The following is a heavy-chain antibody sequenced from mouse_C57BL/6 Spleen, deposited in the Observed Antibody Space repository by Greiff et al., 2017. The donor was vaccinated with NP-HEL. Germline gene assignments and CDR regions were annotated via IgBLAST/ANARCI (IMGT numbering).Heavy chain of an antibody. D-gene: IGHD2-3*01. J-gene: IGHJ4*01. Sequence: EVKLQESGGGLVQPGGSMKLSCVASGFTFSNYWMNWVRQSPEKGLEWVAQIRLKSDNYATHYAESVKGRFTISRDDSKSSVYLQMNNLRAEDTGIYYCTRWLLYYYAMDYWGQGTSVTVSS. CDR3: TRWLLYYYAMDY. CDR2: IRLKSDNYAT. V-gene: IGHV6-3*01. CDR1: GFTFSNYW.